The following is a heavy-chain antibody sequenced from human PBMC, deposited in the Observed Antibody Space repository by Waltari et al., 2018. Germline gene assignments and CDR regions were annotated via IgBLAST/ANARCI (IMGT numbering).Heavy chain of an antibody. CDR3: AREGGRHSGSP. D-gene: IGHD1-26*01. Sequence: QVQLVESGGGLVKPGGSLRLSCAASGFTFSDYYMSWIRQAPGKGLEGVSYIRRRGSTIYYADSVKGRFTISRDNAKNSLYLQMKSLRGEDTAVYYWAREGGRHSGSPLGQGTLVTVSS. V-gene: IGHV3-11*01. CDR2: IRRRGSTI. CDR1: GFTFSDYY. J-gene: IGHJ5*02.